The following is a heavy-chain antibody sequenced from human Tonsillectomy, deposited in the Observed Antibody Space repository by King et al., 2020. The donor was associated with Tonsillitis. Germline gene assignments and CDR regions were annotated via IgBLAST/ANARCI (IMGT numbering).Heavy chain of an antibody. J-gene: IGHJ4*02. CDR1: GFTFDDSA. CDR2: ISWNSDIT. CDR3: AKDPTGYESGWYYFDY. Sequence: QLVQSGGGLVQPGGSLRLSCAAAGFTFDDSAMHWVRQAPGKGLEWFSGISWNSDITGYADSVKGRFTISRDNAKNSLYLQMNNLTTEDTALYYCAKDPTGYESGWYYFDYWGKGTLVTVSS. V-gene: IGHV3-9*01. D-gene: IGHD6-19*01.